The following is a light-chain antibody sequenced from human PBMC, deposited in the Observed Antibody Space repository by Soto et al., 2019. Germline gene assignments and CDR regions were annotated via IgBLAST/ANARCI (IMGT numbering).Light chain of an antibody. CDR2: EVN. Sequence: QSVLTQPAAVSGSPGQPMSISCTGNSSDVGIYNLVSSYQHFPGKAPKLIIYEVNKRPSGVSNRFSGSKSGSTASLTIPGLQAEDEADYYCCSYTRSGSFVFGTGTKVTVL. CDR1: SSDVGIYNL. V-gene: IGLV2-23*02. CDR3: CSYTRSGSFV. J-gene: IGLJ1*01.